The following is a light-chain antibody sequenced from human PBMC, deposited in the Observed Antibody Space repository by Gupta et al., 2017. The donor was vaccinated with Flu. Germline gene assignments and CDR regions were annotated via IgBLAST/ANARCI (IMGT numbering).Light chain of an antibody. V-gene: IGLV1-40*01. CDR2: GNS. Sequence: QSVLTQPPSVSGAPGQRVTIPCTGSSSNIGAGYDVHWYQQLPGTAPKLLIYGNSNRPSGVPDRFSGSKSGTSASLAITXLXAEDEAXYYCQSYDSSLSGSRVFGGGTKLTVL. J-gene: IGLJ3*02. CDR3: QSYDSSLSGSRV. CDR1: SSNIGAGYD.